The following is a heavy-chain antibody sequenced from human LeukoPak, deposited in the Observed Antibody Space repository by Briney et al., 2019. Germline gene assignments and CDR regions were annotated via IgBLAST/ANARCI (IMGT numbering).Heavy chain of an antibody. Sequence: APVKVSCKASGYTFNHHGISWVRQAPGQGLEWMGWVSCFNGDTHYAQKFQGRVTMTRDTSTTTAYMELRSLRSDDTALYYCARDPTNTSGRYAYHDYWGQGTLVTVSS. J-gene: IGHJ4*02. CDR3: ARDPTNTSGRYAYHDY. V-gene: IGHV1-18*04. CDR2: VSCFNGDT. D-gene: IGHD6-19*01. CDR1: GYTFNHHG.